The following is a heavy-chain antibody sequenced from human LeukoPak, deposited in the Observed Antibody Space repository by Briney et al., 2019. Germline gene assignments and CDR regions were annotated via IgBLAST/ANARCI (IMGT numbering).Heavy chain of an antibody. Sequence: GRSLRLSCAASGFTFSSYGMHWVRQAPGKGLEWVAVISYDGSNKYYADSVKGRFTISRDNSKNTLYLQMNSLRAEDTAVYYCAKGSSSWGFDYWGQGTLVTVSS. CDR3: AKGSSSWGFDY. CDR1: GFTFSSYG. CDR2: ISYDGSNK. J-gene: IGHJ4*02. D-gene: IGHD6-13*01. V-gene: IGHV3-30*18.